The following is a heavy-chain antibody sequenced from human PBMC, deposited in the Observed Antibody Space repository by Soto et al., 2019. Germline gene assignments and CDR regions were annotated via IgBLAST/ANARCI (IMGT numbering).Heavy chain of an antibody. V-gene: IGHV1-2*02. D-gene: IGHD3-9*01. J-gene: IGHJ6*02. Sequence: ASVKVSCKASGYTFTGYYLHWVRQAPGQGPEWMGWINANSGGTNYAHKFQGRVTMTSDTSISTAYMELSRLRSDDTGLYFCARDKDYDILTGHYYYYGMDVWGQGTPVTVSS. CDR1: GYTFTGYY. CDR3: ARDKDYDILTGHYYYYGMDV. CDR2: INANSGGT.